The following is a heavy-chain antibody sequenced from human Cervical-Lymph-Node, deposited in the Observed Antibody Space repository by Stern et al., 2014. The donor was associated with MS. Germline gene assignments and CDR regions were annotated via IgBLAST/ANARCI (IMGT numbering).Heavy chain of an antibody. D-gene: IGHD5-24*01. J-gene: IGHJ4*02. Sequence: QVQLQESGPGLVKPSETLSLTCTVSDDSVNSATYYWRWVRQPPGTGPEWLGYIYESGSSRYNPSLRSRVSMSVDTSKNQFSLRLSSVAAADTAVYYCMAEVAMALNLLYWGQGTLVTVSS. CDR1: DDSVNSATYY. V-gene: IGHV4-61*01. CDR2: IYESGSS. CDR3: MAEVAMALNLLY.